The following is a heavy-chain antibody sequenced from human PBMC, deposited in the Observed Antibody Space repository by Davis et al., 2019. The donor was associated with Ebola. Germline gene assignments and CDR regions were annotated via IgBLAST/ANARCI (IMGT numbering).Heavy chain of an antibody. D-gene: IGHD3-22*01. J-gene: IGHJ4*02. V-gene: IGHV3-64*04. CDR1: GFTFSSYA. CDR3: ARDFSDDSSASGY. CDR2: ISSNGGST. Sequence: PGGSLRLSCSASGFTFSSYAMHWVRQAPGKGLEYVSAISSNGGSTYYADSVKGRFTISRDNSKNTLYLQMNYLRAEDTAVYYCARDFSDDSSASGYWGQGTLVTVSS.